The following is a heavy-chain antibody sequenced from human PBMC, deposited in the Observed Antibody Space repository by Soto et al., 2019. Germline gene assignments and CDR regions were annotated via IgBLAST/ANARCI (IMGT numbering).Heavy chain of an antibody. CDR1: GFRFSSYG. CDR2: ISSGSSFI. Sequence: EVLLVGSGGGPVKPGGSLRLSCTASGFRFSSYGMNWVRQAPGKGLEWVSSISSGSSFIYYADSVKGRFTISRDNAKNSLNLQMNSLRADDTAIYYCTRVLLGGYYGSDFDFWGQGTQVTVSS. J-gene: IGHJ4*02. CDR3: TRVLLGGYYGSDFDF. V-gene: IGHV3-21*01. D-gene: IGHD1-26*01.